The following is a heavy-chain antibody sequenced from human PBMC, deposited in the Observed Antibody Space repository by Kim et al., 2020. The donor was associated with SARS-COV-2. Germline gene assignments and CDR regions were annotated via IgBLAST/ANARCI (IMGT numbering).Heavy chain of an antibody. CDR1: GFTFSSYS. V-gene: IGHV3-48*02. J-gene: IGHJ1*01. CDR3: ARAEGDSSSWNAEYFQH. D-gene: IGHD6-13*01. Sequence: GGSLRLSCAASGFTFSSYSMNWVRQAPGKGLEWVSYISSSSSTIYYADSVKGRFTISRDNAKNSLYLQMNSLRDEDTAVYYCARAEGDSSSWNAEYFQHWGQGTLVTVSS. CDR2: ISSSSSTI.